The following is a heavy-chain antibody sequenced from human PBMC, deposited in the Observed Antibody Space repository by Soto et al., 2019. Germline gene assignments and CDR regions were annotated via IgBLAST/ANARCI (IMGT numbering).Heavy chain of an antibody. CDR2: INPSGGST. CDR1: GYAFTSYY. V-gene: IGHV1-46*01. CDR3: ASRDNSTSYSDFDY. D-gene: IGHD6-6*01. Sequence: APVTVSCKPSGYAFTSYYMHWVRQAPGQGLEWMGIINPSGGSTSYAQKFQGRVTMTRDTSTSTVYMELSSLRSEDTAVYYCASRDNSTSYSDFDYWGQGTLVTVSS. J-gene: IGHJ4*02.